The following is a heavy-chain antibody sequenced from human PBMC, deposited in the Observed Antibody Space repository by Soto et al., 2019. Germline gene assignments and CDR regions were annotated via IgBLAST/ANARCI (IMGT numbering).Heavy chain of an antibody. CDR2: ISYDGSNK. D-gene: IGHD2-15*01. J-gene: IGHJ4*02. CDR3: AKEYIVVVVAATGGLDY. Sequence: QVQLVESGGGVVQPGRSLRLSCAASGFTFSSYGMHWVRQAPGKGLEWVAVISYDGSNKYYADSVKGRFTISRDNSKNTLYLQMNSLRAEDTAVYYCAKEYIVVVVAATGGLDYWGQGTLVTVSS. V-gene: IGHV3-30*18. CDR1: GFTFSSYG.